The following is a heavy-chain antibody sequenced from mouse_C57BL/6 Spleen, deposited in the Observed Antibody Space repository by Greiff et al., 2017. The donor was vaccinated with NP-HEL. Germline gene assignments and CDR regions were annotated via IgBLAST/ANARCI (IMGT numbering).Heavy chain of an antibody. CDR3: ARDYYGSSYAMDY. J-gene: IGHJ4*01. CDR2: IYPGSGNT. Sequence: VQLQESGAELVRPGASVKLSCKASGYTFTDYYINWVKQRPGQGLEWIARIYPGSGNTYYNEKFKGKATLTAEKSSSTAYMQLSSLTSEDSAVYFCARDYYGSSYAMDYWGQGTSVTVSS. CDR1: GYTFTDYY. D-gene: IGHD1-1*01. V-gene: IGHV1-76*01.